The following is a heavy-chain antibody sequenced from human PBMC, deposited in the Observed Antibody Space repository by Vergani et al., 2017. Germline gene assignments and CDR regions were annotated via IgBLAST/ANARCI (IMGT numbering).Heavy chain of an antibody. D-gene: IGHD4-23*01. V-gene: IGHV4-31*03. CDR1: GGSLSSGSYY. CDR2: IYNSGST. CDR3: ASQDDHNGNPGAFDI. J-gene: IGHJ3*02. Sequence: QVQLHESGPGLVKPSETLSLTCTVSGGSLSSGSYYWSWVRQRPGKGLEWIGYIYNSGSTYYNPSLKSRVTISVDASKNQFSLKLSSVTAADTAVYYCASQDDHNGNPGAFDIWGQGTKVTVSS.